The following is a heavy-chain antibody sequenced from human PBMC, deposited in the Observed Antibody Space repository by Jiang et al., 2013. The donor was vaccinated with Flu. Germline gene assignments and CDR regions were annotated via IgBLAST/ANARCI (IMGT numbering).Heavy chain of an antibody. V-gene: IGHV1-69*04. D-gene: IGHD1-26*01. CDR3: ARDKSQVGATRKEKYYYYYGMDV. CDR1: GGTFSSYA. Sequence: SGAEVKKPGSSVKVSCKASGGTFSSYAISWVRQAPGQGLEWMGRIIPILGIANYAQKFQGRVTITADKSTSTAYMELSSLRSEDTAVYYCARDKSQVGATRKEKYYYYYGMDVWGQGTTVTVSS. J-gene: IGHJ6*02. CDR2: IIPILGIA.